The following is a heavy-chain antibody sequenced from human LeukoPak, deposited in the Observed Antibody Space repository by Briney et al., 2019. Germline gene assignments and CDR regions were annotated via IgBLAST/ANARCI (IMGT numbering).Heavy chain of an antibody. CDR2: IIPIFGTA. J-gene: IGHJ4*02. V-gene: IGHV1-69*05. CDR3: ARRVVGATRGGGPFDY. CDR1: GYTFTGYY. D-gene: IGHD1-26*01. Sequence: SVKVSCKASGYTFTGYYIHWVRQAPGQGLEWMGGIIPIFGTANYAQKFQGRVTITTDESTSTAYMKLSSLRSEDTAVYYCARRVVGATRGGGPFDYWGQGTLVTVSS.